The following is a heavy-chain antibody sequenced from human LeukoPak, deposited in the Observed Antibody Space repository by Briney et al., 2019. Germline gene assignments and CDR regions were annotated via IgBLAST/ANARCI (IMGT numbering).Heavy chain of an antibody. Sequence: GGSLRLSCAASGFTFSSYWMHWVRQAPGKGLVWVSRINSDGSSITYADSVKGRFTISRDNAKNTLYLQMNSLRVEDTAVYYCAREGRVSGYDFDCWGQGTLVTISS. V-gene: IGHV3-74*03. CDR1: GFTFSSYW. CDR2: INSDGSSI. CDR3: AREGRVSGYDFDC. J-gene: IGHJ4*02. D-gene: IGHD5-12*01.